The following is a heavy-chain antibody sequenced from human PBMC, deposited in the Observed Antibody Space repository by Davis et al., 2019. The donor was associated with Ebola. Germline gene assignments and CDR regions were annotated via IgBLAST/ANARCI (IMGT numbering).Heavy chain of an antibody. V-gene: IGHV3-30*02. J-gene: IGHJ6*04. Sequence: PGGSLRLSCAASGFTFSSYGMHWVRQAPGKGLEWVAFIRYDGSNKYYADSVKGRFTISRDNSKNTLYLQMNSLRAEETALYYCAKDIRARAFGVVLDVWGKGTTVTVSS. CDR2: IRYDGSNK. D-gene: IGHD3-3*01. CDR3: AKDIRARAFGVVLDV. CDR1: GFTFSSYG.